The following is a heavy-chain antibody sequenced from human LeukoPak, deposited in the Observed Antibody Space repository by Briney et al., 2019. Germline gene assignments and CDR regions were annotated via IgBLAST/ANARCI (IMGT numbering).Heavy chain of an antibody. V-gene: IGHV3-21*01. D-gene: IGHD2-2*01. Sequence: GGSLRLSCAASGFTFSSYSMNWVRQAPGKGLEWVSSISSSSSYIYYADSVKGRFTISRDNAKNSLYLQMNSLRAEDTAVYYCARQKYQLLSIDYWGQGTLVTVSS. CDR3: ARQKYQLLSIDY. J-gene: IGHJ4*02. CDR2: ISSSSSYI. CDR1: GFTFSSYS.